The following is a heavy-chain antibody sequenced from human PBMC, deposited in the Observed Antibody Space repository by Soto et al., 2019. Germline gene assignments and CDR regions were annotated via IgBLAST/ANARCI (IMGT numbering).Heavy chain of an antibody. Sequence: QVQLVQSGAEVKKPGASVKVSCKASGYTFTSYGISWVRQAPGQGLEWMGWISAYNGNTNYAQKLQGRVTMTTDTYTSTDDLELRSMRPDDTAGYDCATQRIGGEQWLVSFDYWGQGTLVTVSS. J-gene: IGHJ4*02. CDR3: ATQRIGGEQWLVSFDY. CDR2: ISAYNGNT. D-gene: IGHD6-19*01. CDR1: GYTFTSYG. V-gene: IGHV1-18*01.